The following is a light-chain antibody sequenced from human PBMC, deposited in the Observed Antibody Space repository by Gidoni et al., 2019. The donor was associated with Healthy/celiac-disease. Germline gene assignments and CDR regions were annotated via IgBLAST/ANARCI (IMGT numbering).Light chain of an antibody. CDR3: QQRSNWPPYT. V-gene: IGKV3-11*01. Sequence: EIVLTQSPATLSLSPGERATLSCRASQSVSSYLAWYQQKPGQAPRLLIYDASSGSGTDFTLTISSLEPEDFAVYYCQQRSNWPPYTFGQGTKLEIK. CDR1: QSVSSY. CDR2: DAS. J-gene: IGKJ2*01.